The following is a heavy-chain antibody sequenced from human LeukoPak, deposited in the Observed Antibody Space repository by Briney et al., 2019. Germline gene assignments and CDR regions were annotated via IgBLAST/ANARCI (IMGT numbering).Heavy chain of an antibody. J-gene: IGHJ4*02. CDR1: GGSFSGYY. D-gene: IGHD2-2*01. CDR3: ASLPSRDY. V-gene: IGHV4-34*01. Sequence: PSETLSLTCAVYGGSFSGYYWSWIRQPPGKGLEWIGEINHSGSTNYNPSLKSRVTISVDTSKNQFSLKLSSVTAADTAVYYCASLPSRDYWGQGTLVTVSS. CDR2: INHSGST.